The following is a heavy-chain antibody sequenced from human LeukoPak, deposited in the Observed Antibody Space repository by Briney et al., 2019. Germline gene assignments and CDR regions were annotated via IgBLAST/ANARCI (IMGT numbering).Heavy chain of an antibody. V-gene: IGHV3-74*01. Sequence: GGSLRLSCAASGFTFSTYWLHWVRQAPGEGLVWVSRIHTDGSSTNYADSVRGRFTISRDNSKNTLSLQMNSLRAEDTAVYYCARDYYDGIGYYYEDYWGQGTLVTVSS. J-gene: IGHJ4*02. D-gene: IGHD3-22*01. CDR3: ARDYYDGIGYYYEDY. CDR2: IHTDGSST. CDR1: GFTFSTYW.